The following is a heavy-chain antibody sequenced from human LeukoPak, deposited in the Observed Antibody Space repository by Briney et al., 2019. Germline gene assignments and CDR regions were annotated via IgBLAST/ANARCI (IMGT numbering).Heavy chain of an antibody. J-gene: IGHJ5*02. CDR1: GFTFSSYA. CDR2: ISYDGSNK. CDR3: ARGRYCSGGSCYSFRYNWFDP. Sequence: GGSLRLSCAASGFTFSSYAMHWVRQAPGKGLEWVAVISYDGSNKYYADSVKGRFTISRDNSKNTLYLQMNSLRAEDTAVYYCARGRYCSGGSCYSFRYNWFDPWGQGTLVTVSS. D-gene: IGHD2-15*01. V-gene: IGHV3-30*04.